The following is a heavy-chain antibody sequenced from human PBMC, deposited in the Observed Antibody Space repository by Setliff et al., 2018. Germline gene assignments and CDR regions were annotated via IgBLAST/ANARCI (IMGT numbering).Heavy chain of an antibody. CDR2: IWDDGGNK. Sequence: GGSLRLSCAASGFASSGYNMHWVRQAPGKGLEWVAVIWDDGGNKYHADSVKGRFTISRDNSKNTLYLQMNSLRPEDTAVYYCARTCSGSGCYAGLESWGQGTPVTVSS. V-gene: IGHV3-33*08. CDR1: GFASSGYN. J-gene: IGHJ4*02. CDR3: ARTCSGSGCYAGLES. D-gene: IGHD2-15*01.